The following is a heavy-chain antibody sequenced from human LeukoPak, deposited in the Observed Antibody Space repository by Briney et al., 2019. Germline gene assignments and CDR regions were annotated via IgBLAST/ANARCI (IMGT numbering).Heavy chain of an antibody. J-gene: IGHJ5*02. CDR1: SGSISSSSYY. CDR3: ARGYYGSGTFNWFDP. CDR2: IYYSGST. Sequence: SETLSLTCTVSSGSISSSSYYWGWIRQPPGKGLEWIGSIYYSGSTYYNPSLKSRVAISVDTSKNQFSLKLSSVTAADTAVYYCARGYYGSGTFNWFDPWGQGTLVTVSS. D-gene: IGHD3-10*01. V-gene: IGHV4-39*07.